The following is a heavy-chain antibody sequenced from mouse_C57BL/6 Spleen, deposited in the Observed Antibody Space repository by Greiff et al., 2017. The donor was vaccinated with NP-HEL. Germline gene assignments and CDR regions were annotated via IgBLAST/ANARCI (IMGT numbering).Heavy chain of an antibody. V-gene: IGHV1-69*01. Sequence: QVQLQQPGAELVMPGASVKLSCKASGYTFTSYWMHWVKQRPGQGLEWIGEIDPSDSYTTYNQKFKGKSTLTVDKSSSTAYMQLSSLTSEDSAVYYCARNYYGSSPAWFAYWGQGTLVTVSA. CDR1: GYTFTSYW. D-gene: IGHD1-1*01. J-gene: IGHJ3*01. CDR3: ARNYYGSSPAWFAY. CDR2: IDPSDSYT.